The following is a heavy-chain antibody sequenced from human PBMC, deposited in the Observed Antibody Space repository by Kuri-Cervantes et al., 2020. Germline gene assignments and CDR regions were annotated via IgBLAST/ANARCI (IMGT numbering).Heavy chain of an antibody. CDR2: INHSGST. D-gene: IGHD4-17*01. V-gene: IGHV4-34*01. J-gene: IGHJ4*02. CDR1: GGSLSGYY. Sequence: SQTLSLTCAVYGGSLSGYYWSWIRQPPGKGLEWIGEINHSGSTYYNPSLKSRVTISVDTSKNQFSLKLSSVTAADTAVYYCARGDDYGDYQFYFDYWGQGTLVTVSS. CDR3: ARGDDYGDYQFYFDY.